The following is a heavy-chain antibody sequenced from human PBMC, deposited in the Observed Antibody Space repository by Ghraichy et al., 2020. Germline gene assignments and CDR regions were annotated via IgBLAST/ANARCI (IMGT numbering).Heavy chain of an antibody. Sequence: GSLRLSCTVSGGSISSSNYYWGWIRQPPGKGLEWIGTIYYSGSTYYNPSLKSRVTISVDTSKNQFSLKLSSVTAADTAVYYCVSYRATGHFDYWGQGTLVTVSS. V-gene: IGHV4-39*01. CDR3: VSYRATGHFDY. D-gene: IGHD3-16*02. J-gene: IGHJ4*02. CDR1: GGSISSSNYY. CDR2: IYYSGST.